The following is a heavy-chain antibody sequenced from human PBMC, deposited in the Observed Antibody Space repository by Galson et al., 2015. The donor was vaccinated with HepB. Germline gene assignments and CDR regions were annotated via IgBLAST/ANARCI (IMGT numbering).Heavy chain of an antibody. J-gene: IGHJ6*03. CDR3: ACGYDFWPTYMDV. D-gene: IGHD3-3*01. V-gene: IGHV4-31*03. CDR2: IYYSGST. CDR1: GGSISSGGYY. Sequence: CTVSGGSISSGGYYWSWIRQHPGKGLEWIGYIYYSGSTYYNPSLKSRVTISVDTSKNQFSLKLSSVTAADTAVYYCACGYDFWPTYMDVWGKGTTVTVSS.